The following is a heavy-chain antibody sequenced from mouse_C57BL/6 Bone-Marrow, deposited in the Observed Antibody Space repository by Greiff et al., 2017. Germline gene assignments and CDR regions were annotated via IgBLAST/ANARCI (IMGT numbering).Heavy chain of an antibody. J-gene: IGHJ3*01. D-gene: IGHD1-3*01. V-gene: IGHV3-6*01. CDR1: GYSITSGYY. CDR2: ISYDGSN. Sequence: EVQLQQSGPGLVKPSQSLSLTCSVTGYSITSGYYWNWIRQFPGNKLEWMGYISYDGSNNYNPSLKNRISITRDTSKNQFFLKLNSVTTEDTATYYCARLYTPFAYWGQGTLVTVSA. CDR3: ARLYTPFAY.